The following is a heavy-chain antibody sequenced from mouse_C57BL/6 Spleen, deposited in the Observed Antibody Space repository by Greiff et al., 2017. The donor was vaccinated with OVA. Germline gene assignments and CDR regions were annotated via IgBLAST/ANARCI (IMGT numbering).Heavy chain of an antibody. D-gene: IGHD1-1*01. CDR1: GYTFTSYW. J-gene: IGHJ1*03. V-gene: IGHV1-64*01. CDR3: ARQTNTTVNWYFDV. CDR2: IHPNSGST. Sequence: QVQLQQPGAELVKPGASVKLSCKASGYTFTSYWMHWVKQRPGQGLEWIGMIHPNSGSTNYNEKFKSKATLTVDKSSSTAYMQLSSLTSEDSAVDYCARQTNTTVNWYFDVWGTGTTVTVSS.